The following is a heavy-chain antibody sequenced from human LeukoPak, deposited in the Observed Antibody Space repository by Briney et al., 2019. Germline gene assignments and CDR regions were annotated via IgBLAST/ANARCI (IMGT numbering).Heavy chain of an antibody. J-gene: IGHJ5*02. CDR1: GFTFSNYA. D-gene: IGHD3-16*02. CDR3: VREEYAYVSGTYRYWFDP. Sequence: GGSLRLSCAASGFTFSNYAMNWVRQAPGKGLEWVSTVNTNGGSTYYAGSVKGRFTVSRDNSANTLSLQMNSLRVADTAIYYCVREEYAYVSGTYRYWFDPWGQGTLVTVSS. CDR2: VNTNGGST. V-gene: IGHV3-23*01.